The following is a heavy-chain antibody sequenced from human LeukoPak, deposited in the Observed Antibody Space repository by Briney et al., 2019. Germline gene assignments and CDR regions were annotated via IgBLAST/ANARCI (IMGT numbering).Heavy chain of an antibody. V-gene: IGHV3-23*01. CDR3: AKMDYYDSSGYPH. D-gene: IGHD3-22*01. J-gene: IGHJ4*02. CDR2: ISGSGGST. Sequence: GGSLRLSCAASGFTFSSYAMNWVRQAPGKGLEWVSAISGSGGSTYYADSVKGRFTISRDNSKNTLYLQMNSLRAEDTAVYYCAKMDYYDSSGYPHWGQGTLVTVSS. CDR1: GFTFSSYA.